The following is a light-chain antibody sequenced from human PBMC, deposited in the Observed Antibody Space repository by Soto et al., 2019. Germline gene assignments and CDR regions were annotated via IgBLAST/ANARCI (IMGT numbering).Light chain of an antibody. Sequence: IPITPFSFSLFSSLGGRVTNPLRASQSISSYLNWYQQKPGKAHKLLIYAAYSLQSGVQSRFSGSGSGTDFTLTIRSLQPEDFATYYCKQSYSTPLTFGGGTKVDIK. CDR3: KQSYSTPLT. CDR1: QSISSY. CDR2: AAY. J-gene: IGKJ4*01. V-gene: IGKV1-39*01.